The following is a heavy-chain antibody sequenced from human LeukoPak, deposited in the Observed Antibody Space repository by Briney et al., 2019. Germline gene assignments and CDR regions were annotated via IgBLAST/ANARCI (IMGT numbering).Heavy chain of an antibody. Sequence: GASVKVSCKASGGTFSSYAISWVRQATGQGLEWMGWMNPNSGNTGYAQKFQGRVTITRNTSISTAYMELSSLRSEDTAVYYCARGFLGGWFDPWGQGTLVTVSS. CDR2: MNPNSGNT. CDR1: GGTFSSYA. V-gene: IGHV1-8*03. J-gene: IGHJ5*02. CDR3: ARGFLGGWFDP.